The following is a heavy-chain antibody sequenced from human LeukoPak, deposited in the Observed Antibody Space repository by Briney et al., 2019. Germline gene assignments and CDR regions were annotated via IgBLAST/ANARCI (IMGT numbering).Heavy chain of an antibody. CDR1: GFTVSSND. J-gene: IGHJ4*02. D-gene: IGHD6-13*01. CDR3: AKMIAAAGPGPDY. Sequence: PGGSLILSCAASGFTVSSNDMSWVRQAPGKGLECISVIYSGGSTDYADSVKGRLTISRDNSKNTLYLQMNSLRAEDTAVYYCAKMIAAAGPGPDYWGQGTLVTVSS. CDR2: IYSGGST. V-gene: IGHV3-53*01.